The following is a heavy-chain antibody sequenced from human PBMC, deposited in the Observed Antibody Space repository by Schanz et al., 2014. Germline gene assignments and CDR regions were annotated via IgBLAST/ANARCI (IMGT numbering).Heavy chain of an antibody. D-gene: IGHD1-26*01. CDR1: GITFSSHS. CDR2: ISGSGNTI. V-gene: IGHV3-48*02. Sequence: VQLVESGGGVVQPGRSLRLSCAASGITFSSHSMNWVRQAPGQGLEWLSYISGSGNTIYYADSVKGRFTISRDNAKNSLSLQMDRLRDEDTAVYYCARRYSGRYCFDYWGQGTLVAVSS. CDR3: ARRYSGRYCFDY. J-gene: IGHJ4*02.